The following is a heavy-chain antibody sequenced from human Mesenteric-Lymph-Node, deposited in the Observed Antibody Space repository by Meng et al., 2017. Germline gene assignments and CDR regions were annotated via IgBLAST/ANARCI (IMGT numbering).Heavy chain of an antibody. V-gene: IGHV1-69*12. J-gene: IGHJ5*02. Sequence: QGRLWHLGDGCKKPGSSGKVSGKASGGTFSSYAISWVRQAPGQGLEWMGGIIPIFGTANYAQKFQGRVTITADESTSTAYMGLSSLRSEDTAVYYCARGGTMTTVTTGQFDPWGQGTLVTVSS. CDR3: ARGGTMTTVTTGQFDP. CDR1: GGTFSSYA. D-gene: IGHD4-11*01. CDR2: IIPIFGTA.